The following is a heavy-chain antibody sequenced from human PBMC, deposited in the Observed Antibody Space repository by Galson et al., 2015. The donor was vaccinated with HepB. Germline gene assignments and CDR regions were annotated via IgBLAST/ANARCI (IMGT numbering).Heavy chain of an antibody. Sequence: SLRLSCAASGFTFSSYAMHWVRQAPGKGLEWVAVISYDGSNKYYADSVKGRFTISRDNSKNTLYLQMNSLRAEDTAVYYCARDRSWGDGYSFFSYWGQGTLVTVSS. CDR3: ARDRSWGDGYSFFSY. CDR1: GFTFSSYA. V-gene: IGHV3-30-3*01. CDR2: ISYDGSNK. J-gene: IGHJ4*02. D-gene: IGHD5-24*01.